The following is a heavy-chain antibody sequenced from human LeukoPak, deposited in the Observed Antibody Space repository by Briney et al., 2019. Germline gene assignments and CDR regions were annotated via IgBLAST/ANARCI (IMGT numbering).Heavy chain of an antibody. D-gene: IGHD1-14*01. CDR2: IYSGGST. CDR3: ARVIPGSPYYYYGMDV. CDR1: GFTVSSNY. V-gene: IGHV3-53*01. Sequence: GGSLRLSCAASGFTVSSNYMSWVRQAPGKGLEWVSVIYSGGSTYYADSVKSRFTISRDNSKNTLYLQMNSLRAEDTAVYYCARVIPGSPYYYYGMDVWGQGTTVTVSS. J-gene: IGHJ6*02.